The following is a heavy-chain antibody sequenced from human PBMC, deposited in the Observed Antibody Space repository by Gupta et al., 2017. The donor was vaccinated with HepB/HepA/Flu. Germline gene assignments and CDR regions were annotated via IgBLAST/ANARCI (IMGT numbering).Heavy chain of an antibody. D-gene: IGHD4/OR15-4a*01. CDR2: IRWNSGGV. Sequence: EVQLVESGGGLVQPGRSLRLACAASGFPFDDYTMHWVRQAPGKGLEWVSGIRWNSGGVDYADSVKGRFTISRDNAKNSLYLQMSSLRAQDTALYYCTKDAYGDGNWFDSWGQGTLVTVSS. CDR1: GFPFDDYT. CDR3: TKDAYGDGNWFDS. V-gene: IGHV3-9*01. J-gene: IGHJ5*01.